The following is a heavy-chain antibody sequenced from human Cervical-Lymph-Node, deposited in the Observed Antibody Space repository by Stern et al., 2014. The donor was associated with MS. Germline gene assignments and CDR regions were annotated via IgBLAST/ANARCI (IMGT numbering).Heavy chain of an antibody. CDR1: GGSISSGGYY. CDR2: IYYSGST. Sequence: QLQLQESGPGLVKPSQTLSLTCTVSGGSISSGGYYWSWIRQHPGKGLEWIGYIYYSGSTYYNPSLKSRVTISVDTSKNQFSLKLSSVTAADTAVYYCARVRGIDYGDLYWYFDLWGRGTLVTVSS. D-gene: IGHD4-17*01. V-gene: IGHV4-31*03. J-gene: IGHJ2*01. CDR3: ARVRGIDYGDLYWYFDL.